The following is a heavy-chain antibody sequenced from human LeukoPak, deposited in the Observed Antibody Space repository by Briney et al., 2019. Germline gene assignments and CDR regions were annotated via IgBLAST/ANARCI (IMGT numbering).Heavy chain of an antibody. CDR1: GYSFTSYW. CDR2: IYPGDSDT. D-gene: IGHD1-20*01. Sequence: GESLKISCKGSGYSFTSYWIGWVRQMPGKGLEWVGIIYPGDSDTRYSPSFQGQVTISADKSISTAYLQWSSLKASDTAMYYCARLPGPYNWNLGPSNWFDPWGQGTLVTVSS. J-gene: IGHJ5*02. CDR3: ARLPGPYNWNLGPSNWFDP. V-gene: IGHV5-51*01.